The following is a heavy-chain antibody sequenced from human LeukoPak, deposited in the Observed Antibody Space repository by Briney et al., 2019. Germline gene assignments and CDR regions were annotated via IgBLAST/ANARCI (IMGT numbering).Heavy chain of an antibody. J-gene: IGHJ4*02. V-gene: IGHV1-18*01. CDR2: ISAYNGNT. CDR1: GYTFTSYG. Sequence: ASVKVSCKASGYTFTSYGISWVRQAPGQGLEWMGWISAYNGNTNYAQELQGRVTMTTDTSTSTAYMELRSLRSDDTAVYYCARDSQQWLDDYFDYWGQGTLVTVSS. D-gene: IGHD6-19*01. CDR3: ARDSQQWLDDYFDY.